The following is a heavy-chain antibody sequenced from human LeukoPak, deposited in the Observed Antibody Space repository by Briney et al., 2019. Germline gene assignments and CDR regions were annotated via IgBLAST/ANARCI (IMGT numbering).Heavy chain of an antibody. V-gene: IGHV3-23*01. CDR3: ARRDIVVVVSASDY. J-gene: IGHJ4*02. Sequence: GESLRLSCAASGFTFSDYVMIWVRQAPGKGLEWVSGITSSGDRTFYGDSVRGRFTMSRDNSKNTVYLQMNSLRVDDTAVYYCARRDIVVVVSASDYWGQGTLVTVSS. CDR2: ITSSGDRT. CDR1: GFTFSDYV. D-gene: IGHD2-15*01.